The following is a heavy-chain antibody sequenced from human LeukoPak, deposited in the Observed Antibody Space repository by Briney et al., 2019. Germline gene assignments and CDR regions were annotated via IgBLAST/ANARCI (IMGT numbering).Heavy chain of an antibody. CDR1: GFTFNYYA. Sequence: GGSLRLSCAASGFTFNYYAMSWVRQAPGKGLEWVSGISDAEGRTYYTDSVKGRFTISRDITKNTVYLQMNNLRADDTAVYFCVRHDSFIPYWGQGTLVSVSS. D-gene: IGHD3-16*01. J-gene: IGHJ4*02. V-gene: IGHV3-23*01. CDR3: VRHDSFIPY. CDR2: ISDAEGRT.